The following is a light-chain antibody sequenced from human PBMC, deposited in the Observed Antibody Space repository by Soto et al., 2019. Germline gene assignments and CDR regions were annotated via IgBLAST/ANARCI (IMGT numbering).Light chain of an antibody. CDR2: EVS. CDR1: SSDIGGYNY. Sequence: QSALTQPASVSGSPGQSITISCAGTSSDIGGYNYVSWYQQHPGKAPKVMIYEVSNRPSGVSNRLSGSKSGNTASLTISGLQAEDEADYYCRSYTSSSTLYVFGTGTKLTVL. J-gene: IGLJ1*01. V-gene: IGLV2-14*01. CDR3: RSYTSSSTLYV.